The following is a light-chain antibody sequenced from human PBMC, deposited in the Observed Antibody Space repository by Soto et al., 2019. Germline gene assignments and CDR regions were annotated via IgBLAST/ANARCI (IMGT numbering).Light chain of an antibody. CDR1: SSDVGGYNY. V-gene: IGLV2-14*03. Sequence: QSALTQPASVSGSPGQSIAISCTGTSSDVGGYNYVSWYQQHPGKAPKLMIYDVNNRPSGVSNRFSGSKSGNTASLTISGLQAEDEADYYCCSYTTSSTDVFGTGTQLTVL. J-gene: IGLJ1*01. CDR2: DVN. CDR3: CSYTTSSTDV.